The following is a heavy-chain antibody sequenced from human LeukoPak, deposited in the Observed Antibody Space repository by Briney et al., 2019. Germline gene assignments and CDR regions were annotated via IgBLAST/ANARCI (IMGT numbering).Heavy chain of an antibody. J-gene: IGHJ4*02. Sequence: ASVKVSRKTSGYSEDFYGITWVRQVAGQGLEWMGIINPSGGGTIYSQKVQGRVTMTRDTSTSTVYMELSSLRSEDTAVYYCARDPRDGSGIWGQGTLVTVSS. CDR1: GYSEDFYG. CDR3: ARDPRDGSGI. D-gene: IGHD3-10*01. CDR2: INPSGGGT. V-gene: IGHV1-46*02.